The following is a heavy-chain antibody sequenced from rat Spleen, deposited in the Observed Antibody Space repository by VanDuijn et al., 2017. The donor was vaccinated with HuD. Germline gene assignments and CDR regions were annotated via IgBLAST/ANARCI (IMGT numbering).Heavy chain of an antibody. D-gene: IGHD1-5*01. CDR1: GFTFSNYY. Sequence: EVQLVESGGALVQPGRSLKLSCAASGFTFSNYYMAWVRQTPTKGLEWVATITNSGGSTYYRDPVKGRFTISRDIAKSTLYLQMSNLRSEDTATYYCTTSWVQLFDYWGQGVMVTVSS. J-gene: IGHJ2*01. CDR3: TTSWVQLFDY. CDR2: ITNSGGST. V-gene: IGHV5-27*01.